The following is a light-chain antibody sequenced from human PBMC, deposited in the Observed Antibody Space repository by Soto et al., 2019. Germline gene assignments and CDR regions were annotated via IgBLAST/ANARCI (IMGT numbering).Light chain of an antibody. V-gene: IGKV1-5*03. J-gene: IGKJ3*01. Sequence: DIQMTQSPSTLSASVGDRVTITCRASQSISSWLAWYQQKPGKAPKLLIYKASSLESGVPSRFSGSGSGTEFTLTISSLQPDDFVTYYCQQYNSYPLFTFGPGTKVDIK. CDR2: KAS. CDR3: QQYNSYPLFT. CDR1: QSISSW.